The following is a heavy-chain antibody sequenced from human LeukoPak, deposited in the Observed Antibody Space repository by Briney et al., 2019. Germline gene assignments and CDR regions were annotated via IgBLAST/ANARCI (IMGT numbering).Heavy chain of an antibody. D-gene: IGHD1-26*01. CDR3: ARSGLGAPLD. V-gene: IGHV4-61*01. CDR1: GGSVSSGSYY. J-gene: IGHJ4*02. CDR2: IYYSGST. Sequence: SETLSLTCTVSGGSVSSGSYYWSWIRQPPGKGLEWIGYIYYSGSTNYNPSLKSRVTVSVDTSKNQFSLKLSSVTAADTAVYYCARSGLGAPLDWGQGTQVSVSS.